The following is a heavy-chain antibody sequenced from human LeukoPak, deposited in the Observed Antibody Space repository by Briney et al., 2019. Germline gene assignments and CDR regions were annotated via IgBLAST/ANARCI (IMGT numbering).Heavy chain of an antibody. V-gene: IGHV1-8*02. D-gene: IGHD1-7*01. Sequence: ASVTVSCKASGYTFTGYYMHWVRQATGQGLEWMGWMNPNSGNTGYAQKFQGRVTMTRNTSISTAYMELSSLRSEDTAVYYCARGSLLELFDYWGQGTLVTVSS. CDR2: MNPNSGNT. J-gene: IGHJ4*02. CDR1: GYTFTGYY. CDR3: ARGSLLELFDY.